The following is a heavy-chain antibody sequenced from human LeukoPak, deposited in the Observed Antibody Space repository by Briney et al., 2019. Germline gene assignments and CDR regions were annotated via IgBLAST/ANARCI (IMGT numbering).Heavy chain of an antibody. V-gene: IGHV3-11*04. CDR2: ISSHGTNI. CDR3: ARDPLHWNDGVDDSFDI. J-gene: IGHJ3*02. D-gene: IGHD1-1*01. CDR1: GFSVDDFY. Sequence: GGSLRLSCAVSGFSVDDFYMSWIRQAPGKGLEWISDISSHGTNIYYAESVKGRFTISRDNTKNSLYLQMNSLRVEDTAVYYCARDPLHWNDGVDDSFDIWGQGTMVTVSS.